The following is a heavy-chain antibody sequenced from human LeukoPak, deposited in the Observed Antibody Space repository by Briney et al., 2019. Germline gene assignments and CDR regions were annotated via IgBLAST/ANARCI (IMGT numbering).Heavy chain of an antibody. D-gene: IGHD2-2*01. CDR3: ARAEWAMRAHVGMDV. CDR2: ISGSDGYM. Sequence: GGSLRLSCAASGFTFSSYSMNWVRQAPGKGLEWVSSISGSDGYMFYADSMKGRLTISGDNANNSLYLQMNSLRAEDTAVYYCARAEWAMRAHVGMDVWGQGTTVTVSS. V-gene: IGHV3-21*01. CDR1: GFTFSSYS. J-gene: IGHJ6*02.